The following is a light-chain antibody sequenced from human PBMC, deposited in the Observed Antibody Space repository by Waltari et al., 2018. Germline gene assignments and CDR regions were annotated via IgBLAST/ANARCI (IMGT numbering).Light chain of an antibody. CDR3: QQYNRWPPGT. J-gene: IGKJ1*01. CDR1: PSIGFN. V-gene: IGKV3-15*01. Sequence: VSPGERATLSCRTSPSIGFNLAWYQQKPGQAPRLLIYHASTRATGIPARFSGSGSETEFTLTISGLQSEDFAVYYCQQYNRWPPGTFGQGTKVEI. CDR2: HAS.